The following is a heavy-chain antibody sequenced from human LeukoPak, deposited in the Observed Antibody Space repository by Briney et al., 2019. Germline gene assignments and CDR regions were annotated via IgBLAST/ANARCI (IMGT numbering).Heavy chain of an antibody. V-gene: IGHV4-34*01. CDR2: IDHSGRT. D-gene: IGHD6-13*01. J-gene: IGHJ1*01. CDR3: AGDPTHSSSWYLEYFQH. Sequence: KPSETLSLTCAVYGGSFSGYYWSWIRQPPGKGLEWIGEIDHSGRTNSNPSLKSRVTISVDMSKNQFSLRLSSVTAADTAVYYCAGDPTHSSSWYLEYFQHWGQGTLVTVSS. CDR1: GGSFSGYY.